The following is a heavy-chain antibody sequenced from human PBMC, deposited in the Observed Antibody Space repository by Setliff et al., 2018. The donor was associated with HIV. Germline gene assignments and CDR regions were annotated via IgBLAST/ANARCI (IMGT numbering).Heavy chain of an antibody. Sequence: SETLSLTCSVSGGSISSGSYYWSWIRQAAGKGLEWIGHINTSGSTKYNPSLKSRLTMSVDTSKNQFSLKLSSVTAADTAVYYCARDRLTYYFDYWGQGILVTVSS. CDR1: GGSISSGSYY. J-gene: IGHJ4*02. CDR3: ARDRLTYYFDY. D-gene: IGHD3-22*01. CDR2: INTSGST. V-gene: IGHV4-61*09.